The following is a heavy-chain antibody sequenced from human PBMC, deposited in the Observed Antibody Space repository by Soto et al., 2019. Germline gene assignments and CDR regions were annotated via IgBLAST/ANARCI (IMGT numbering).Heavy chain of an antibody. CDR1: GGTFSNYA. J-gene: IGHJ6*02. CDR2: IIPIFGTT. D-gene: IGHD5-12*01. V-gene: IGHV1-69*06. CDR3: ARDRGYSDYTYYYYGMDV. Sequence: SVKVSCKASGGTFSNYAINWVRQAPGQGLEWMGGIIPIFGTTTYAQKFQGTVTIIADKSTSTAYMDLSSLRSEDTAVYYCARDRGYSDYTYYYYGMDVRGQGTTVTVSS.